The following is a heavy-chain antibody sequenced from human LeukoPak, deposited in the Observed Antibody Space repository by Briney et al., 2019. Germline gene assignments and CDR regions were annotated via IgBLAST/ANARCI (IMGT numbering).Heavy chain of an antibody. Sequence: GGSLRLSCAASGFTFSSYAMHWVRQAPGKGLEWVAVISYDGSNKYYADSVKGRFTISRDNSKNTLCLQMNSLRAEDTAVYYCARVHNYGMDVWGQGTTVTVSS. J-gene: IGHJ6*02. V-gene: IGHV3-30-3*01. CDR1: GFTFSSYA. CDR2: ISYDGSNK. CDR3: ARVHNYGMDV.